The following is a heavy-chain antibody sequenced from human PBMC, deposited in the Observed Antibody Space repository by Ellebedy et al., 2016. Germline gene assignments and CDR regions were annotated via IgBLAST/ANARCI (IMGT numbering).Heavy chain of an antibody. J-gene: IGHJ4*02. CDR2: ISYDGSNK. D-gene: IGHD1/OR15-1a*01. V-gene: IGHV3-30*18. CDR1: GFTFSSYG. CDR3: AKDGDRWWNRRGPQELGY. Sequence: GGSLRLXXAASGFTFSSYGMHWVRQAPGKGLEWVAVISYDGSNKYYADSVKGRFTISRDNSKNTLYLQMNSLRAEDTAVYYCAKDGDRWWNRRGPQELGYWGQGTLVTVSS.